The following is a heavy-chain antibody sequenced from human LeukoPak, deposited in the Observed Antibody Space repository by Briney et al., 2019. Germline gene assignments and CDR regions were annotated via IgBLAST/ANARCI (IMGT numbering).Heavy chain of an antibody. Sequence: GGSLRLSCAASGFTFSSYAMSWVRQAPGKGLEWVSAISGSGGGAYYADSVKGRFTISRDNSKNTLYLQMNSLRAEDTAVYYCAKDVAAAGNWWGQGTLVTVSS. V-gene: IGHV3-23*01. CDR3: AKDVAAAGNW. D-gene: IGHD6-13*01. J-gene: IGHJ4*02. CDR1: GFTFSSYA. CDR2: ISGSGGGA.